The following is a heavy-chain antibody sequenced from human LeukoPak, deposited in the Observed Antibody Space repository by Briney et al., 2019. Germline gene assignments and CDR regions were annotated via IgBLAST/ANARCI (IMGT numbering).Heavy chain of an antibody. CDR3: ARIPSSQRHFDY. V-gene: IGHV1-46*01. Sequence: GSVKVSCKTSGYTFTTYYIHWVRQAPGQGLEWMEIINPSIGGTTYAQKFQGRVTMTRDTSTSTVYMELSSLRSEDTAVYYCARIPSSQRHFDYWGQGTLVTVSS. J-gene: IGHJ4*02. D-gene: IGHD6-13*01. CDR1: GYTFTTYY. CDR2: INPSIGGT.